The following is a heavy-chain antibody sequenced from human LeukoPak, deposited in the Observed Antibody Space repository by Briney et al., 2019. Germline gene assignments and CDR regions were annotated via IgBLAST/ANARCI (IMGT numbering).Heavy chain of an antibody. CDR1: GGSFSGYY. CDR2: INHSGST. V-gene: IGHV4-34*01. J-gene: IGHJ6*03. CDR3: ARHRYYYRSGSYYGAPYYMDV. Sequence: SETLSLTCAVYGGSFSGYYWNWIRQPPGKGLEWLGEINHSGSTNYNPSLKSRVTISVDASKNQFSLKLRSVTAADTAVYYCARHRYYYRSGSYYGAPYYMDVWGKGTTVTISS. D-gene: IGHD3-10*01.